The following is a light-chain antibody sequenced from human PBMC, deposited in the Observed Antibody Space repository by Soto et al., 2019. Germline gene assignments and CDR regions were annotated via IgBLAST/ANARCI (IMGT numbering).Light chain of an antibody. Sequence: DIQMTQSQSSLSASEGHRVTITCRASQSISTYLNWYQQKPGKAPKLLIYAASSLQSGDPSRFSGSGSGTDFTLTISSLQPEDFATYYCQQSYRTPRTFGQGTKVDIK. CDR2: AAS. V-gene: IGKV1-39*01. J-gene: IGKJ1*01. CDR1: QSISTY. CDR3: QQSYRTPRT.